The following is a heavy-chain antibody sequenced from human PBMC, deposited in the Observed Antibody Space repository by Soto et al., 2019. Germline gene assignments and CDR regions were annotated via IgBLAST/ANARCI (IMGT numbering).Heavy chain of an antibody. J-gene: IGHJ6*03. Sequence: EVQLVESGGGLVKPGGSLRLSCAASGFTFSSYSMNWVRQAPGKGLEWVSSISSSSSYIYYADSVKGRFTISRDNDKNSQYLQMNSLRAEDTAVYYCARAGYNWNDGAYYYYMDVWGKGTTVTVSS. CDR1: GFTFSSYS. CDR2: ISSSSSYI. CDR3: ARAGYNWNDGAYYYYMDV. D-gene: IGHD1-1*01. V-gene: IGHV3-21*01.